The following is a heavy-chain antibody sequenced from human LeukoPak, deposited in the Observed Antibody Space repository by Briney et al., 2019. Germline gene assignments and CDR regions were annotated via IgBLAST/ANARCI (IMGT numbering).Heavy chain of an antibody. CDR3: AREVEDY. CDR1: GFTFSSYA. Sequence: QPGRSLRLSCAASGFTFSSYAMHWVRQAPGKGLEWVAVISYDGSNKYYADSVKGRFTISRDNSKNTLYLQMNSLRAEDTAVYYCAREVEDYWGQGTLVTVSS. J-gene: IGHJ4*02. CDR2: ISYDGSNK. V-gene: IGHV3-30-3*01.